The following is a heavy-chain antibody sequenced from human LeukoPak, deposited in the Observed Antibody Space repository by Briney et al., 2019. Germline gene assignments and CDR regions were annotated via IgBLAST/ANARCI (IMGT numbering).Heavy chain of an antibody. CDR1: GFTFSSYA. Sequence: GGSLRLSCAASGFTFSSYAMSWVRQAPGKGLEWVSAISGSGGNTYYADSVKCRFTISIDSSKNTLYLQMNSLRAEDTAVYYCAKDGHYGGLNWFDPWGQGTLVTVSS. V-gene: IGHV3-23*01. J-gene: IGHJ5*02. CDR3: AKDGHYGGLNWFDP. CDR2: ISGSGGNT. D-gene: IGHD4-17*01.